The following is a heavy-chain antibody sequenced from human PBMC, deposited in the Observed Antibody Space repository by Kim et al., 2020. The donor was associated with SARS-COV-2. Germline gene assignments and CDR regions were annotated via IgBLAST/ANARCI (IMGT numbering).Heavy chain of an antibody. CDR1: GFTFSSYA. CDR2: ISGIGGST. J-gene: IGHJ5*02. Sequence: GGSLRLSCAASGFTFSSYAMSWVRQAPGKGLEWVSAISGIGGSTYYAAPVKARFTTPRANSKTPLYLKWNSLRAEDPAGNYFPKDRAAVAGNWFDPWG. V-gene: IGHV3-23*01. D-gene: IGHD6-19*01. CDR3: PKDRAAVAGNWFDP.